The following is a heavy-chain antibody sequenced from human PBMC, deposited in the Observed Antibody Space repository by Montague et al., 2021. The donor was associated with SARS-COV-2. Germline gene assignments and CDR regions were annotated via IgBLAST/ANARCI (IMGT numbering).Heavy chain of an antibody. V-gene: IGHV4-34*01. J-gene: IGHJ3*02. D-gene: IGHD3-3*01. CDR2: INHSGST. CDR1: EGSFSGYY. Sequence: SETLSLTCAVYEGSFSGYYWSCIRQPPGKGLEWIGEINHSGSTNYNPSLKSRVTISVDTSKNQLSLKLTSVTAADTGVYYCARGQVTVFGVLIMLPAAGPFDIWGQGTMVTVSS. CDR3: ARGQVTVFGVLIMLPAAGPFDI.